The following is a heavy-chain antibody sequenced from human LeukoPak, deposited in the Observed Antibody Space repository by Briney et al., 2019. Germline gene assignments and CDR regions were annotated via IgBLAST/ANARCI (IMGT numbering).Heavy chain of an antibody. Sequence: GGSLRLSCAASAFTFSSYGMSWVRQAPGKGLEWVSAISDSGGSTYYADSVKGRFTISRDNSKNTLYLQMNSLRAEDTAVYYCAKDTKQWELLLTDWGQGTLVTVSS. CDR1: AFTFSSYG. CDR3: AKDTKQWELLLTD. J-gene: IGHJ4*02. V-gene: IGHV3-23*01. CDR2: ISDSGGST. D-gene: IGHD1-26*01.